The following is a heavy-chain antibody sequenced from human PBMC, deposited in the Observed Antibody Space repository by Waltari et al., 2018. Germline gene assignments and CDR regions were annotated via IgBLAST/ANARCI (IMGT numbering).Heavy chain of an antibody. CDR2: IISGGGT. D-gene: IGHD5-12*01. CDR3: ASEINRSDGYNHPGNY. J-gene: IGHJ4*02. Sequence: SWVRQAPGKGLEWVSVIISGGGTYYAASVRGRFAISRDNSKNTVYLQMDSLRVEDTAVYYCASEINRSDGYNHPGNYCGQGTLVTVSS. V-gene: IGHV3-53*01.